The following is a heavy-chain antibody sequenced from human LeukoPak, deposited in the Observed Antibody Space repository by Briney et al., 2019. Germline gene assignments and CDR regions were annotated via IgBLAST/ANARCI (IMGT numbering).Heavy chain of an antibody. V-gene: IGHV1-8*01. CDR2: MNPNSGNT. D-gene: IGHD3-3*01. CDR3: ARVTGGYDFWSGYYTPGYYYYYGMDV. Sequence: ASVKVSCKASGYTFTSYDINWVRQATGQGVERMGWMNPNSGNTGYAQKFQGRVTMTRNTSISTAYMELSSLRSEDTAVYYCARVTGGYDFWSGYYTPGYYYYYGMDVWGQGTTVTVSS. J-gene: IGHJ6*02. CDR1: GYTFTSYD.